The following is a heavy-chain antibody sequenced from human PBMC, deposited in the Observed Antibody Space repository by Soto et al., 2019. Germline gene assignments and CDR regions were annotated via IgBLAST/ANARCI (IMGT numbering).Heavy chain of an antibody. Sequence: QVQLVQSGAGVKKPGSSVKVSCKASGGTFSSYTISWVRQAPGQGLEWMGRIIPILGIANYAQKFQGRVTITADKSTSTAYMELSSLRSEDTAVYYCAKYSSSWYWFDPWGQGTLVTVSS. J-gene: IGHJ5*02. CDR1: GGTFSSYT. V-gene: IGHV1-69*02. D-gene: IGHD6-13*01. CDR2: IIPILGIA. CDR3: AKYSSSWYWFDP.